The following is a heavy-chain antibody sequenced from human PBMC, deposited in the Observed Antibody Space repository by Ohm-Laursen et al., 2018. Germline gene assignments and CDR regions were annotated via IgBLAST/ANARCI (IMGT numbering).Heavy chain of an antibody. Sequence: SLRLSCAASGFTFTNYDMRWVRQAPGKGLEWVSAISGSGGRTNYADSVKGRFTISRDNAKNTLYLQINSLRAEDTAVYCCARDPTYYGSGSPFDYWGQGTLVIVSS. CDR3: ARDPTYYGSGSPFDY. V-gene: IGHV3-23*01. CDR1: GFTFTNYD. J-gene: IGHJ4*02. D-gene: IGHD3-10*01. CDR2: ISGSGGRT.